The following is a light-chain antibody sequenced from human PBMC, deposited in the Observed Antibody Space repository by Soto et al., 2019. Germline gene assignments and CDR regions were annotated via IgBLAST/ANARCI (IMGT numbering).Light chain of an antibody. Sequence: QSVLTQSSSASASLGSSVKLTCTLSSGHSSYIIAWHQQQPGKAPRYLMKLEGSGSYNKGSGVPDRFSGSSSGADRYLTISYLQFEDEADYYCDTWDSNSHTVFGGGTKLTVL. CDR3: DTWDSNSHTV. J-gene: IGLJ3*02. V-gene: IGLV4-60*02. CDR2: LEGSGSY. CDR1: SGHSSYI.